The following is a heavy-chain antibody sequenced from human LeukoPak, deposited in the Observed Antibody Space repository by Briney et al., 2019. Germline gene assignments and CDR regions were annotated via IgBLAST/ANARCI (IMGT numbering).Heavy chain of an antibody. CDR2: IYYSGST. CDR3: ARVHTMGYYFDY. V-gene: IGHV4-59*01. J-gene: IGHJ4*02. D-gene: IGHD3-3*01. CDR1: GGSISRYY. Sequence: SETLSLTCTVSGGSISRYYWSWIRQPPGKGLEWIGYIYYSGSTNYNPSLKSRVTISVDTSKNQFSLKLSSVTAADTAVYYCARVHTMGYYFDYWGQGTLVTVSS.